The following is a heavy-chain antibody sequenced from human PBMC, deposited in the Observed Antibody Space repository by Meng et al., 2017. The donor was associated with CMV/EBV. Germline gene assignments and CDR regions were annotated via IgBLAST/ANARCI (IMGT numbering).Heavy chain of an antibody. D-gene: IGHD6-13*01. CDR2: IVVGSGNT. CDR1: GFTFTSSA. J-gene: IGHJ4*02. V-gene: IGHV1-58*01. Sequence: SVKVSCKASGFTFTSSAVQWVRQARGQRLEWIGWIVVGSGNTNYAQKFQERVTITRDMSTSAAYMELSSLRSEDTAVYYCAAGEKAAAGSNLDYWGQGTLVTVSS. CDR3: AAGEKAAAGSNLDY.